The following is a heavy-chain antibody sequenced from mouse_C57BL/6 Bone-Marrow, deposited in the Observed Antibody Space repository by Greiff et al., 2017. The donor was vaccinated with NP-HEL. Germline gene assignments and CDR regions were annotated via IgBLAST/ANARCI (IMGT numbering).Heavy chain of an antibody. Sequence: EVKLVESGGGLVQPGGSLKLSCAASGFTFSDYYMYWVRQTPEKRLEWVAYLSTGGGSTYYPDTVKGRFPISRDNAKNTLYLQMSRLKSEDTAMYYCARGRFRTFITTVVEGMDYWGQGTSVTVSS. V-gene: IGHV5-12*01. D-gene: IGHD1-1*01. J-gene: IGHJ4*01. CDR1: GFTFSDYY. CDR3: ARGRFRTFITTVVEGMDY. CDR2: LSTGGGST.